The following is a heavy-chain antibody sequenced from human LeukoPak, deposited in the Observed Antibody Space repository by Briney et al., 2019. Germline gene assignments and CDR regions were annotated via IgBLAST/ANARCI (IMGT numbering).Heavy chain of an antibody. CDR3: ARRSVVVVADTRKAFDI. Sequence: SETLSLTCAVYGGSFSGYYWSWIRQPPGKGLEWIGGINHNGSTTYYPSLKSRVTILVETSKNQFYLKLSSVPAADTAVYYCARRSVVVVADTRKAFDIWGQGTMVTVSS. CDR2: INHNGST. V-gene: IGHV4-34*01. J-gene: IGHJ3*02. D-gene: IGHD2-15*01. CDR1: GGSFSGYY.